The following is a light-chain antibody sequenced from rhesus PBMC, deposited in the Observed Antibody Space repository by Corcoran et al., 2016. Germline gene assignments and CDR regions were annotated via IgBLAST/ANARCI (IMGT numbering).Light chain of an antibody. V-gene: IGLV2-32*02. CDR2: EVT. CDR3: SSYAGSNTYV. Sequence: QAALTQPRSVSGSPGQSVTISCTGTSSDIGTYNYVSWYQQYPGTAPKLMISEVTKRPSGVSDRFSGSKSGNTASLNISGLQAEDEADYHCSSYAGSNTYVFGAGTRRTVL. J-gene: IGLJ1*01. CDR1: SSDIGTYNY.